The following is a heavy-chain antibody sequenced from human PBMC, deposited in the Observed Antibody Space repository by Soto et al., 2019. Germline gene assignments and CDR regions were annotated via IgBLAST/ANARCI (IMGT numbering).Heavy chain of an antibody. CDR1: GYSFTSYW. V-gene: IGHV5-10-1*01. CDR3: AREAYCSSTSCSYYYYYGMDV. D-gene: IGHD2-2*01. Sequence: HGESLKISCKGSGYSFTSYWISWVRQMPGKGLEWMGRIDPSDSYTNYSPSFQGHVTISADKSISTAYLQWRSLKASDTAMYYCAREAYCSSTSCSYYYYYGMDVWGQGTTVTVSS. CDR2: IDPSDSYT. J-gene: IGHJ6*02.